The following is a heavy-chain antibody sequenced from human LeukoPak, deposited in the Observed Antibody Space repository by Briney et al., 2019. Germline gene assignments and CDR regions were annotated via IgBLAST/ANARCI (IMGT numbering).Heavy chain of an antibody. Sequence: PGGSLRLSCAASGFTFSSYAMSWVRQAPGKGLEWVSAISGRGGSTYYADSVKGRFTISRDNSKNTLYLQMNSLRAEDTAVYCCAKAGVAAAGTWHYWGQGTLVTVSS. V-gene: IGHV3-23*01. D-gene: IGHD6-13*01. CDR3: AKAGVAAAGTWHY. J-gene: IGHJ4*02. CDR2: ISGRGGST. CDR1: GFTFSSYA.